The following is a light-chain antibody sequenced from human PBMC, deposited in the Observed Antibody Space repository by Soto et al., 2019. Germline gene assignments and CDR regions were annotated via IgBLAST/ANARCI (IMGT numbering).Light chain of an antibody. Sequence: DIQMTQSPSTLSASVGDRVTITCRASQSISSWLAWYQQKPGKAPKSLIYKAPSLESGVPSRFSGGGSGTEFTLTISSLQPDDFATYYCQQYNSYPITFGQGTRLEIK. CDR1: QSISSW. J-gene: IGKJ5*01. V-gene: IGKV1-5*03. CDR3: QQYNSYPIT. CDR2: KAP.